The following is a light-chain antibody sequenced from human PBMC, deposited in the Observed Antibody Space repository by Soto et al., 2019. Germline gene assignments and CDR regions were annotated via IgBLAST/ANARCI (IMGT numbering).Light chain of an antibody. J-gene: IGKJ1*01. Sequence: ESVLTQSPATLSLSPGERATLSCRASQSISRYLAWYQQKPGQAPRLLIYDASNRASGIPARFSGSGSGTDFTLTISSLEPEDFAVYYCQQRSNWPTFGQGTKVDIK. CDR3: QQRSNWPT. CDR2: DAS. V-gene: IGKV3-11*01. CDR1: QSISRY.